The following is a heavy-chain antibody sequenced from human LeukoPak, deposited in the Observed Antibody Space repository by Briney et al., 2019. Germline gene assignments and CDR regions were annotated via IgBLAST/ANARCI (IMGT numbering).Heavy chain of an antibody. Sequence: GESLKISCKGSGYNFTNYWIGWVRQMPGKGLEWMGIIHPGDSDTRYSPSFQGQVSISADKSISTAYLQWSSLKASDTAMYYCARFFAADFWSGYFGYWGQGTLVTVSS. J-gene: IGHJ4*02. V-gene: IGHV5-51*01. D-gene: IGHD3-3*01. CDR2: IHPGDSDT. CDR3: ARFFAADFWSGYFGY. CDR1: GYNFTNYW.